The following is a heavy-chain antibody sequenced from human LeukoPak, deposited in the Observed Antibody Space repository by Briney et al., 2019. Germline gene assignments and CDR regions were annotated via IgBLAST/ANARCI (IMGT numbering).Heavy chain of an antibody. Sequence: GGSLRLSCAASGFTFSRYSVNWVRQAPGKGLEWVAYIRTSSGGIYYAASVKGRFTISTDTAKNSLYLEMNNLRDGDTAVYYCAGDDSWAFDYWGQGTLVTVSS. V-gene: IGHV3-48*02. J-gene: IGHJ4*02. CDR2: IRTSSGGI. CDR3: AGDDSWAFDY. D-gene: IGHD2-21*02. CDR1: GFTFSRYS.